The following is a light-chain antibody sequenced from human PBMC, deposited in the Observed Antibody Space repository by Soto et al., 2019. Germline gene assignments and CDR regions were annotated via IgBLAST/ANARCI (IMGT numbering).Light chain of an antibody. CDR1: QSVRSN. J-gene: IGKJ5*01. V-gene: IGKV3-15*01. CDR3: QKYNNWPLIT. Sequence: EIVLTQSPATLSLSPGERATLSCRASQSVRSNLAWYQQKPGQAPRLLIYGASTRATGIPARFSGSGSGTEFTLTISRLQSEDFAVYYCQKYNNWPLITFGQGTRLEI. CDR2: GAS.